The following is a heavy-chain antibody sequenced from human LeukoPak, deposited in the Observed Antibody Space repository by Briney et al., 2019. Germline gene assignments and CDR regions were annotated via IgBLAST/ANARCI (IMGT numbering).Heavy chain of an antibody. CDR2: IYTSGST. CDR3: ARDAGIAAAGTSPEYFQH. D-gene: IGHD6-13*01. V-gene: IGHV4-4*07. Sequence: RPSETLSLTCTVSGGSISSYYWSWIRQPAGKGLEWIGRIYTSGSTNYNPSLKSRVTMSVDTSKNQFSLKLSSVTAADTAVYYCARDAGIAAAGTSPEYFQHWGQGTLVTVSS. J-gene: IGHJ1*01. CDR1: GGSISSYY.